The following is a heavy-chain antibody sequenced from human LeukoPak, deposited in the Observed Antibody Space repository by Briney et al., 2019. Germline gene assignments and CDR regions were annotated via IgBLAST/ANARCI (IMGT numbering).Heavy chain of an antibody. CDR2: IIPIFGTA. J-gene: IGHJ6*04. V-gene: IGHV1-69*06. CDR1: GGTFISYA. CDR3: AGSLNPYYYYYYGMDV. Sequence: ASVKVSCKASGGTFISYAISWVRQAPGQGLEWMGGIIPIFGTANYAQKFQGRVTITADKSTSTAYMELSSLRSEDTAVYYCAGSLNPYYYYYYGMDVWGKGTTVTVSS.